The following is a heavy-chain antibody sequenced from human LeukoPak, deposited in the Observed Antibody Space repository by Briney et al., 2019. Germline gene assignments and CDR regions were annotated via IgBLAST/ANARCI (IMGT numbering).Heavy chain of an antibody. D-gene: IGHD2-21*02. CDR3: ASQGIVVVTNYFDY. Sequence: GGSLRLSCAASGLTFSSYAMSWVRQASGKGLEWVSAISGSGGGTYSADSVKGRFTISRDNSKNTLYLQMNSLRAEDTAVYYCASQGIVVVTNYFDYWGQGTLVTVSS. V-gene: IGHV3-23*01. J-gene: IGHJ4*02. CDR2: ISGSGGGT. CDR1: GLTFSSYA.